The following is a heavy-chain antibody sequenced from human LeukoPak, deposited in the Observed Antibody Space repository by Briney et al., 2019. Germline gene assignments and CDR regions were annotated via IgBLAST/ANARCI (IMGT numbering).Heavy chain of an antibody. CDR2: IYTSGST. CDR3: ARVLRFGESTFDY. D-gene: IGHD3-10*01. J-gene: IGHJ4*02. CDR1: GGSIRSYH. Sequence: SETLSLTCTVPGGSIRSYHWSWIRQSAGKGLEWIGRIYTSGSTNYNPSLKSRVTISVDTSKNQFSLKLSSVTAADTAVYYCARVLRFGESTFDYWGQGTLVAVSS. V-gene: IGHV4-4*07.